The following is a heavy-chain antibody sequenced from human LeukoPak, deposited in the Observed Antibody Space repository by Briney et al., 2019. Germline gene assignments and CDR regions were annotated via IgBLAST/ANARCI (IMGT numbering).Heavy chain of an antibody. J-gene: IGHJ4*02. V-gene: IGHV3-30*02. CDR2: IRYDGSNK. D-gene: IGHD5-24*01. CDR1: GFTFSNYG. Sequence: GGSLRLSCAASGFTFSNYGMHWVRQAPGKGLEWVAFIRYDGSNKYYADSVKGRFTISRDNSKNTLYLQMNSLRAEDTAVYYCARASRDGYNLGVGYWGQGTLVTVSS. CDR3: ARASRDGYNLGVGY.